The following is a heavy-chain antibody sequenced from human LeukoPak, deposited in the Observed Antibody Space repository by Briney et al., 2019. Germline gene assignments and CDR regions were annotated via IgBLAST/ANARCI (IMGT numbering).Heavy chain of an antibody. Sequence: SETLSLTCAVYGGSFSGYYWSWIRQPPGKGLEWIGEINHSGSTNYNPSLKSRVTLSVDTSKNQFSLKLSSVTAADTAVYYCARGISRVAAAFRPWGQGTLVTVSS. CDR1: GGSFSGYY. V-gene: IGHV4-34*01. CDR2: INHSGST. D-gene: IGHD6-13*01. J-gene: IGHJ5*02. CDR3: ARGISRVAAAFRP.